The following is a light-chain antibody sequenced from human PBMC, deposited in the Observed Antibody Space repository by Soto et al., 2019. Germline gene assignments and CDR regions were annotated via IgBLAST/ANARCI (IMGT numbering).Light chain of an antibody. J-gene: IGKJ1*01. CDR2: DAS. Sequence: EIVLTQSPATLSLSPGERATLSCRASQSVSSYLAWYQQKPGQAPRLLIYDASNRATGIPARFSGSGSGTDFTLTISSLEPEDFAVYYCQQRGGSPPTWTFGQGTKVDIK. CDR1: QSVSSY. V-gene: IGKV3-11*01. CDR3: QQRGGSPPTWT.